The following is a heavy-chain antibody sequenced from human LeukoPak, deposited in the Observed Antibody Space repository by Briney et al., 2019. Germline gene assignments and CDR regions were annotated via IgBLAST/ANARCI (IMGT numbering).Heavy chain of an antibody. J-gene: IGHJ5*02. D-gene: IGHD2-15*01. V-gene: IGHV4-59*01. CDR2: IYYSGST. CDR1: GGSIRGYY. CDR3: ARDSYCSGGSCLGFGP. Sequence: PSETLSLTCNVSGGSIRGYYWSWIRQPPGKGLEWIGYIYYSGSTNYNPSLKSRVTISVDTSKNQFSLKLSSVTAADTAVYYCARDSYCSGGSCLGFGPWGQGTLVTVSS.